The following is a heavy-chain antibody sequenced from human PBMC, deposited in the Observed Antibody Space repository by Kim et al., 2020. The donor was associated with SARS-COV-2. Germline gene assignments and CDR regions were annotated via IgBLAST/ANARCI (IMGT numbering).Heavy chain of an antibody. CDR1: GYTFTGYY. D-gene: IGHD4-17*01. V-gene: IGHV1-2*02. J-gene: IGHJ6*02. CDR3: ASYGDYRFDPLIDYYYYGMDV. Sequence: ASVKVSCKASGYTFTGYYMHWVRQAPGQGLEWMGWINPNSGGTNYAQKFQGRVTMTRDTSISTAYMELSRLRSDDTAVYYCASYGDYRFDPLIDYYYYGMDVWGQGTTVTVSS. CDR2: INPNSGGT.